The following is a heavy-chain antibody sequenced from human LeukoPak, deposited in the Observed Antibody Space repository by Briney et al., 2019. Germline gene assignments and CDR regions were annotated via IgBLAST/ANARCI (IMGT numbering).Heavy chain of an antibody. V-gene: IGHV3-21*01. D-gene: IGHD3-9*01. CDR2: ISSSSSYI. CDR1: GFTFSSYS. CDR3: ARAGYYMLSWANFDY. Sequence: GGSLRLSCAASGFTFSSYSMKWVRQAPGKGLEWVSSISSSSSYIYYADSVKGRFTISRDNAKNSLYLQMNSLRAEDTAVYYCARAGYYMLSWANFDYWGQGTLVTVSS. J-gene: IGHJ4*02.